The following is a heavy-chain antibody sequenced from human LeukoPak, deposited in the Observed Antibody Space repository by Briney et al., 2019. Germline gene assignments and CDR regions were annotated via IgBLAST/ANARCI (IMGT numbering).Heavy chain of an antibody. V-gene: IGHV3-49*04. CDR2: IRSKIYGGTA. Sequence: GRSLRLSCTGSGFTFGDYAMTWVRQAPGKELEWVGFIRSKIYGGTAEYAASVQGRFTISRDDSKGIVYLQMNSLKTEDTAVYYCTRDQAPYYWGQGTLVTVSS. J-gene: IGHJ4*02. CDR3: TRDQAPYY. CDR1: GFTFGDYA.